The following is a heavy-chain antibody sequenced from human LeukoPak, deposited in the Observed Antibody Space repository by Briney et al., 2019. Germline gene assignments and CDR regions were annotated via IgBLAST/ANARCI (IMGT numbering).Heavy chain of an antibody. J-gene: IGHJ6*03. V-gene: IGHV3-23*01. D-gene: IGHD6-13*01. CDR2: ISGSGGGT. CDR1: GFTFSSYA. Sequence: GESLKISCAASGFTFSSYAMSWVRQAPGKGLEWVSAISGSGGGTYYADSVKGRFTISRDNSKNTLYLQMNSLRAEDTAVYYCAKVPSSWDYYYYYMDVWGKGTTVTVSS. CDR3: AKVPSSWDYYYYYMDV.